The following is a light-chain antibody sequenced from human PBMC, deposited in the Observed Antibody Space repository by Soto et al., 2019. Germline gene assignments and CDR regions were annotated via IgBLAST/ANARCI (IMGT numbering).Light chain of an antibody. V-gene: IGLV1-40*01. CDR1: SSNIGAGYD. CDR2: GNS. J-gene: IGLJ3*02. Sequence: QSVLTQPPSVSGAPGQRVTISCTGSSSNIGAGYDVHWYQHLPGTAPKLLISGNSNRPSGVPDRFSGSKSGTSASLAITGLQAEDEADYYCSSYTSSSTLLLVFGGGTKLTVL. CDR3: SSYTSSSTLLLV.